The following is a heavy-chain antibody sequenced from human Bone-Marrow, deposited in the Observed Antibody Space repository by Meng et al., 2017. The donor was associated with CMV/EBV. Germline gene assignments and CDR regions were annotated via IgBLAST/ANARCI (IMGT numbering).Heavy chain of an antibody. D-gene: IGHD5-12*01. CDR2: IKQDGGEK. J-gene: IGHJ4*02. V-gene: IGHV3-7*01. CDR1: GFTVSSNY. CDR3: AGVDIVATSFDY. Sequence: GESLKISCAASGFTVSSNYMSWVRQAPGKGLEWVANIKQDGGEKYYVDSVKGRFTISRDNAKNPLYLQMNSLRAEDTAVYYCAGVDIVATSFDYWGQGTLVPVSS.